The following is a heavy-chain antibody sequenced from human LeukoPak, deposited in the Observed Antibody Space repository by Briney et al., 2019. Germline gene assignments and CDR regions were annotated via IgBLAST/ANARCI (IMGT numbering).Heavy chain of an antibody. Sequence: SETLSLTCAVYGGPFSGYYWSWIRQPPGKGLEWIGEINHSGSTNYNPSLKSRVTISVDTSKNQFSLKLSSVTAADTAVYYCARGKTGFWSGYYTYNWFDPWGQGTLVTVSS. CDR3: ARGKTGFWSGYYTYNWFDP. CDR2: INHSGST. V-gene: IGHV4-34*01. D-gene: IGHD3-3*01. J-gene: IGHJ5*02. CDR1: GGPFSGYY.